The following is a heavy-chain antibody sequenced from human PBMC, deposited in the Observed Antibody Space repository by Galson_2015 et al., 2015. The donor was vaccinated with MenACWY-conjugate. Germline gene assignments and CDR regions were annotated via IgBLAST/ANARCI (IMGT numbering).Heavy chain of an antibody. D-gene: IGHD1-7*01. J-gene: IGHJ4*02. V-gene: IGHV3-7*03. Sequence: SLRLSCAASGFTFSSYWMSWARQAPGKGLEWVANIKEDGSEKYYVDSVNGRFTISRDNAKNSLYLQMNSLRAEDSAVYYCARNPDRGTADYWGQGTLVTVSS. CDR1: GFTFSSYW. CDR2: IKEDGSEK. CDR3: ARNPDRGTADY.